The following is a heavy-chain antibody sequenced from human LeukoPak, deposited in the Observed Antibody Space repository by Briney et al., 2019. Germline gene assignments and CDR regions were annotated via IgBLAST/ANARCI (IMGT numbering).Heavy chain of an antibody. CDR1: GGSISSYY. Sequence: SETLSLTCTVSGGSISSYYWSWIRQPPGKGLEWIGYIYYSGSTNYNPSLKSRVTISVDTSKNQFSLKLSSVTAADTAVYYCARGGSRWLRWVIAVAGNFDYWGQGTLVTVSS. D-gene: IGHD6-19*01. J-gene: IGHJ4*02. V-gene: IGHV4-59*01. CDR2: IYYSGST. CDR3: ARGGSRWLRWVIAVAGNFDY.